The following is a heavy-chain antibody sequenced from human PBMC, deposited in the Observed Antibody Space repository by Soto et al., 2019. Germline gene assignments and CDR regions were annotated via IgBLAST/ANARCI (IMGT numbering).Heavy chain of an antibody. J-gene: IGHJ4*02. D-gene: IGHD6-6*01. V-gene: IGHV3-15*01. CDR1: GFTFSNAW. CDR2: IKSKTDGGTT. Sequence: EVQLVESGGGLVKPGGSLRLSCAASGFTFSNAWMSWVRQAPGKGLEWVGRIKSKTDGGTTDYAAPVKGRFPISRDDSKNTLYLQMNSLKTEDTAVYYCTTDCLVGEFDYWGQGTLVTVSS. CDR3: TTDCLVGEFDY.